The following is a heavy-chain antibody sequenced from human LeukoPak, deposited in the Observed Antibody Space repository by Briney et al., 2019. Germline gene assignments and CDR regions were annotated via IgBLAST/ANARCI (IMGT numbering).Heavy chain of an antibody. CDR3: AKAEGYDILTGLDY. Sequence: GGSLRLSCATSGFTFSSYAMGWIRQAPGKGLEWVSGIGASGGSTYYADSVKGRFTISRDNSKNTLYLQMNSLRTEDTAVYYCAKAEGYDILTGLDYWGQGTLVTVSS. CDR1: GFTFSSYA. V-gene: IGHV3-23*01. J-gene: IGHJ4*02. CDR2: IGASGGST. D-gene: IGHD3-9*01.